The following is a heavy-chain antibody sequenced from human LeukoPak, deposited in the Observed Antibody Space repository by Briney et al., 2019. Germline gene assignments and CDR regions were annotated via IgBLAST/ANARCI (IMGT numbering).Heavy chain of an antibody. CDR1: GGSISSHY. CDR2: IYYSGST. V-gene: IGHV4-59*11. Sequence: SEILSLTCTVSGGSISSHYWSWIRQPPGKGLEWIGYIYYSGSTNYNPSLKSRVTISVDTSKNQFSLKLSSVTAADTAVYYCARGTTYYDFWSGLNYYYYYYMDVWGKGTTVTVSS. J-gene: IGHJ6*03. D-gene: IGHD3-3*01. CDR3: ARGTTYYDFWSGLNYYYYYYMDV.